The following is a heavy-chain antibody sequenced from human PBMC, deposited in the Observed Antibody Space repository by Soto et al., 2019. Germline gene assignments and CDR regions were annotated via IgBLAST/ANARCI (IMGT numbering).Heavy chain of an antibody. CDR2: IYYSGST. J-gene: IGHJ6*02. CDR1: GGSISSGGYY. V-gene: IGHV4-31*03. Sequence: QVQLQESGPGLVKPSQTLSLTCTVSGGSISSGGYYWSWIRQHPGKGLEWIGYIYYSGSTYYNPSLKSRVTISVDTSKNQFSLKLSSVTAADTAVYYCARVVGAGIAVAPGIDVWGQGTTVTVSS. CDR3: ARVVGAGIAVAPGIDV. D-gene: IGHD6-19*01.